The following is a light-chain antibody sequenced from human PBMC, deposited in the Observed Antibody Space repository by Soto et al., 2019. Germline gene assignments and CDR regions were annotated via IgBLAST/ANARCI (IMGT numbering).Light chain of an antibody. CDR1: QSVGSY. V-gene: IGKV3-11*01. CDR3: QQRSSWPLT. CDR2: DAF. Sequence: EIVLTQSPATLSLSPGERATLSCRASQSVGSYFAWYQQKPGQAPRLLIYDAFSRATGIPARFSGSGSGTDFTLTISSLEPEDFAVYFCQQRSSWPLTFGGGTMVEFK. J-gene: IGKJ4*01.